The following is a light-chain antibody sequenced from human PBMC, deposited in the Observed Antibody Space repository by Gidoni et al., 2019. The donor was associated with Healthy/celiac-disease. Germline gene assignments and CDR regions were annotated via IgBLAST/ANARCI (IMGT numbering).Light chain of an antibody. CDR2: GAS. J-gene: IGKJ4*01. CDR1: QSVSSSY. Sequence: EIVLTQSPGTLSLSPGERATLSCRASQSVSSSYLAWYQQKPGQAPMLLIYGASSRATGIPDRFSGSGSGTDFTLTISRLEPEDCEVYYCQQYGSSLTCGGGTKVEIK. V-gene: IGKV3-20*01. CDR3: QQYGSSLT.